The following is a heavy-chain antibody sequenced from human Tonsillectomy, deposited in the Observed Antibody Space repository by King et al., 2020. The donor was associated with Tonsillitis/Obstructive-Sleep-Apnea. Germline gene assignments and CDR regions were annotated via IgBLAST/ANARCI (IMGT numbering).Heavy chain of an antibody. V-gene: IGHV3-48*03. Sequence: QLVESGGGLVQPGGSLRLSCAASGFTFSSYEMNWVLQAPGKGREWVSYISSSGSTIYYADSVKGRFTISRDNAKNSLYLQMNSLRAEDTAVYYCAILVVVVVAATQSGFDIWGQGTMVTVSS. CDR2: ISSSGSTI. D-gene: IGHD2-15*01. CDR1: GFTFSSYE. CDR3: AILVVVVVAATQSGFDI. J-gene: IGHJ3*02.